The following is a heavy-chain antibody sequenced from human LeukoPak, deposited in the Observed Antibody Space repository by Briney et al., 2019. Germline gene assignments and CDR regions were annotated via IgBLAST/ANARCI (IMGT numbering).Heavy chain of an antibody. Sequence: SSETLSLTCAVYGGSFSGYYWSWIRQPPGKGLEWIGEINHSGSTNYNPSLKSRVTISVDTSKNQFSLKLSSVTAADTAVYYCARGPKGYCSGGSCYPYYWGQGTLVTVSS. CDR3: ARGPKGYCSGGSCYPYY. CDR2: INHSGST. J-gene: IGHJ4*02. D-gene: IGHD2-15*01. V-gene: IGHV4-34*01. CDR1: GGSFSGYY.